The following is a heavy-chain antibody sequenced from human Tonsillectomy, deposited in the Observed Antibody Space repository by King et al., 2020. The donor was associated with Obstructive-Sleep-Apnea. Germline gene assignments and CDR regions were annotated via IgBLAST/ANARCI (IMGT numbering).Heavy chain of an antibody. Sequence: VQLVESGGGVVQPGRSLRLSCAASGFTFSSYAMHWVRQAPGKGLEWVAVISYDGSNKYYADSVKGRFTISRDNSKNTLYLQMNSLRAEDTAVYYCARDPYKEQLSAGMDVWGQGTTVTVSS. V-gene: IGHV3-30*04. CDR1: GFTFSSYA. D-gene: IGHD1/OR15-1a*01. CDR2: ISYDGSNK. J-gene: IGHJ6*02. CDR3: ARDPYKEQLSAGMDV.